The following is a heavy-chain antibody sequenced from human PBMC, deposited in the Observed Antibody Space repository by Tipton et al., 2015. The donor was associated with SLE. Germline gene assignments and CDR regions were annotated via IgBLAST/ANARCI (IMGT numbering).Heavy chain of an antibody. Sequence: QVQLVQSGAEVKKPGSSVKVSCKASGGTFSSYAISWVRQAPGQGLEWMGIINPSGGSTSYAQKFQGRVTMTRDTSTSTVYMELSSLRSEDTAVYYCARSYSSGQGYFDLWGRGTLVTVSS. CDR1: GGTFSSYA. CDR2: INPSGGST. J-gene: IGHJ2*01. V-gene: IGHV1-46*01. D-gene: IGHD6-19*01. CDR3: ARSYSSGQGYFDL.